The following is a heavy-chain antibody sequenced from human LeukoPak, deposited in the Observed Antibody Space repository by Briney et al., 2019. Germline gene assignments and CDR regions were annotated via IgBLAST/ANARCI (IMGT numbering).Heavy chain of an antibody. CDR3: AKKPTSHRDYFDY. Sequence: GRSLRLSCAASGFTFSSYAMSWVRQAPGKGLEWVSAISGSGGSTYYADSVKGRFTISRDNSKNTLYLQMNSLRAEDTAVYYCAKKPTSHRDYFDYWGQGTLVTVSS. V-gene: IGHV3-23*01. CDR2: ISGSGGST. D-gene: IGHD3-16*01. J-gene: IGHJ4*02. CDR1: GFTFSSYA.